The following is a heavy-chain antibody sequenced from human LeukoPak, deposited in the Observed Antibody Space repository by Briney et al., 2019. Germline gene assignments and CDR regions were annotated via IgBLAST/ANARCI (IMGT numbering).Heavy chain of an antibody. Sequence: SETLSLACAVYGGSFSGYYWSWIRQPPGKWLEWIGEINHSGSTNYKPSLRSRVTISVDTSKNQFSLTLSSVTAADTAVYYCARFTLNYYYGMDVWGKGTTVTVSS. V-gene: IGHV4-34*01. CDR2: INHSGST. J-gene: IGHJ6*04. CDR1: GGSFSGYY. CDR3: ARFTLNYYYGMDV.